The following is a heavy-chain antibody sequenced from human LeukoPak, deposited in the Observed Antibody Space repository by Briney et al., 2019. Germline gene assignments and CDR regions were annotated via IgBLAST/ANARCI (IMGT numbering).Heavy chain of an antibody. J-gene: IGHJ5*02. Sequence: GGSLRLSCATSGFTFSNAWMNWVRQAPGKGLEWVGRIRSNSDGGTIDYAAPVKGRFTLSRDDSKTTLYLQMNSLQTEDTAVYYCATDFYDSTWGQGTLVTVTS. CDR2: IRSNSDGGTI. CDR3: ATDFYDST. CDR1: GFTFSNAW. V-gene: IGHV3-15*07. D-gene: IGHD3-22*01.